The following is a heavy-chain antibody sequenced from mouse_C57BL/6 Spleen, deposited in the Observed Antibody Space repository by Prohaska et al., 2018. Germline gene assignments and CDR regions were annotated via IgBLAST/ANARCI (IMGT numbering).Heavy chain of an antibody. D-gene: IGHD2-4*01. V-gene: IGHV3-6*01. CDR1: GYSITSGYY. CDR3: ARGLRPNWYFDV. CDR2: IRYDGSN. Sequence: DVQLQESGPGLVKPSQSLSLTCSVTGYSITSGYYWNWIRQFPGNKLEWMCYIRYDGSNNYNPSLKNRISITRDTSKNQFVLKLNSVTTEDTATYYCARGLRPNWYFDVWGTGTTVTVSS. J-gene: IGHJ1*03.